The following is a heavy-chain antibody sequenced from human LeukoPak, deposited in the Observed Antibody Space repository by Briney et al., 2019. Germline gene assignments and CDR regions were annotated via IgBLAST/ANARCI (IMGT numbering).Heavy chain of an antibody. D-gene: IGHD2-15*01. CDR3: ARLYCSGGSCYSGLGSADY. Sequence: SETLSLTCTVSGASISSSSHYWGWIRHPPGKGLEWIRSIDDSGSTYYNPSLKTRVTISVDTSNNQFSLKLSSVTAADTAMYYCARLYCSGGSCYSGLGSADYWGQGTLVTVAS. CDR2: IDDSGST. V-gene: IGHV4-39*01. J-gene: IGHJ4*02. CDR1: GASISSSSHY.